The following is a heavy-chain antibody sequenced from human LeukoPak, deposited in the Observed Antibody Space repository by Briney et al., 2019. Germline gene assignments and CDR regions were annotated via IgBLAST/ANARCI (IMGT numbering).Heavy chain of an antibody. CDR3: TRDLSLAAPQGFDY. J-gene: IGHJ4*02. D-gene: IGHD6-6*01. CDR1: GFTFRRYS. V-gene: IGHV3-21*01. Sequence: GGSLRLSCTASGFTFRRYSFNWVRQAPGKGLEWVSTISSGSDYIYYADSVRGRFTISRDNAENSLYLQMNSLRAEDTAVYYCTRDLSLAAPQGFDYWGQGTLVTVSS. CDR2: ISSGSDYI.